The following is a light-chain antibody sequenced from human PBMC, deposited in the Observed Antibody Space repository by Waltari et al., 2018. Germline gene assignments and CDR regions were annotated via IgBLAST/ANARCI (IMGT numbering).Light chain of an antibody. Sequence: SVLTQPPSVSGAPGQRVTISCTGSSSNIGAGYAVHWYQQLPGTAPKLLIYKNNNRPPGVPDRCSGSKSGTSASLAITGLQAEDEADYYCQSYDLSLSGSRVFGGGTKLTVL. CDR3: QSYDLSLSGSRV. CDR1: SSNIGAGYA. J-gene: IGLJ3*02. V-gene: IGLV1-40*01. CDR2: KNN.